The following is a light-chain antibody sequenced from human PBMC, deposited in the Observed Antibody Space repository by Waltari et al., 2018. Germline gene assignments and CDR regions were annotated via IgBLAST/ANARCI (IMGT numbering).Light chain of an antibody. V-gene: IGLV2-11*01. J-gene: IGLJ1*01. CDR3: CSYAGTSP. Sequence: QSALTQPRSVSGSPGQSVTISCTGASTNIGGYNYVSWYQQHPGKAPKLIIYDVTKRPSGVPDRFSGSKSGDTASRTISGLQAEDEADYYCCSYAGTSPFGTGTKVTVL. CDR1: STNIGGYNY. CDR2: DVT.